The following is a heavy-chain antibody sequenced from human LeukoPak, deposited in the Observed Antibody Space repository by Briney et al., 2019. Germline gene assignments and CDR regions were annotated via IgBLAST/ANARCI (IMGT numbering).Heavy chain of an antibody. CDR1: GFTFSSYA. V-gene: IGHV3-23*01. Sequence: PGGSLRLSCAASGFTFSSYAMSWVRQAPGKGLEWVSATSGSGGSTYYADSVKGRFTISRDNSKNTLYLQMNSLRAEDTAVYYCAKYYYGSGSYYLPFDYWGQGTLVTVSS. CDR2: TSGSGGST. J-gene: IGHJ4*02. D-gene: IGHD3-10*01. CDR3: AKYYYGSGSYYLPFDY.